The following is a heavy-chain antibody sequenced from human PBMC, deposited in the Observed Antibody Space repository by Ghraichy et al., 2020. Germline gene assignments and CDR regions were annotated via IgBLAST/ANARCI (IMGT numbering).Heavy chain of an antibody. V-gene: IGHV3-23*01. Sequence: GGSLRLSCAASGFTFSSYAMSWVRQAPGKGLEWVSAISGSGGSTYYADSVKGRFTISRDNSKNMLYLQMNSLRAEDTAVYYCASITMIVVVITVVDDAFDIWGQGTMVTVSS. CDR2: ISGSGGST. D-gene: IGHD3-22*01. CDR3: ASITMIVVVITVVDDAFDI. CDR1: GFTFSSYA. J-gene: IGHJ3*02.